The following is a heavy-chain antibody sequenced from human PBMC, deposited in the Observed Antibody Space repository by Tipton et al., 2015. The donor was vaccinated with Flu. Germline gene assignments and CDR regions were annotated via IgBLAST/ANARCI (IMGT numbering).Heavy chain of an antibody. CDR3: ARDRRSGRYPGEWFDP. V-gene: IGHV1-2*02. CDR2: IDPKSGDT. Sequence: QLVQSGAEVEKPEASVKVSCKASGYTFTDYYLHWVRQAPRQGLEWMGWIDPKSGDTNSAQAFQGRVTMTRDTSINTVYMELTRLRSDDTAVYYCARDRRSGRYPGEWFDPWGQGTLVTVSS. D-gene: IGHD1-26*01. J-gene: IGHJ5*02. CDR1: GYTFTDYY.